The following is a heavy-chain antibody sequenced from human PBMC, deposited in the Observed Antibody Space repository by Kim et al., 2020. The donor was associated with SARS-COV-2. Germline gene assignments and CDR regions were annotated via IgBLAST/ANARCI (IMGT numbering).Heavy chain of an antibody. D-gene: IGHD3-9*01. CDR3: ARGVRYFDWFGGAHFDY. Sequence: GGSLRLSCAASGFTFSSYSMNWVRQAPGKGLEWVSSISSSSSYIYYADSVKGRFTISRDNAKNSLYLQMNSLRAEDTAVYYCARGVRYFDWFGGAHFDYWGQGTLVTVSS. V-gene: IGHV3-21*01. J-gene: IGHJ4*02. CDR2: ISSSSSYI. CDR1: GFTFSSYS.